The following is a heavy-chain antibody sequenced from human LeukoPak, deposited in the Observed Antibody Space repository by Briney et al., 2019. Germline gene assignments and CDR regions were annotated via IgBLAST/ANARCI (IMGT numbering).Heavy chain of an antibody. CDR2: INRSGST. CDR3: ARAVIRDSSGGSHYYYMDV. Sequence: SETLSVTCAVYGGSFSGYYWSWIRQPPGKGLEWIGEINRSGSTNYTPSLKSRVTISVDTSKNQFSLKLSSVTAADTAVYYCARAVIRDSSGGSHYYYMDVWGKGTTVIVSS. CDR1: GGSFSGYY. D-gene: IGHD2-15*01. V-gene: IGHV4-34*01. J-gene: IGHJ6*03.